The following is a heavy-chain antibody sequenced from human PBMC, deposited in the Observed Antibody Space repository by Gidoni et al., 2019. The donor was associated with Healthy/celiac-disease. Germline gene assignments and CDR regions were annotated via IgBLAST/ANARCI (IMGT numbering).Heavy chain of an antibody. D-gene: IGHD2-2*01. Sequence: EVQLLESGGGLVQPGGSLRLSCAASGFTFSSYAMSWVRQAPGKGLEWVSAISGSGGSTYYADSVKGRFTISRDNSKNTLYLQMNSLRAEDTAVYYCAKDCAIRYQLLWCEGAFDIWGQGTMVTVSS. CDR1: GFTFSSYA. CDR3: AKDCAIRYQLLWCEGAFDI. J-gene: IGHJ3*02. V-gene: IGHV3-23*01. CDR2: ISGSGGST.